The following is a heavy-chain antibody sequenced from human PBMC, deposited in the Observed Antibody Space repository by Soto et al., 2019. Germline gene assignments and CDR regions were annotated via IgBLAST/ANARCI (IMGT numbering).Heavy chain of an antibody. J-gene: IGHJ3*02. CDR3: AREGDDYGDYKRAFDI. CDR2: ISTTSTYI. V-gene: IGHV3-21*01. D-gene: IGHD4-17*01. CDR1: GFTFRSYS. Sequence: EVQLVESGGGLVKPGGSLRLSCEASGFTFRSYSMNWVRQAPGKGLEWVSSISTTSTYIYYGDSVKGRFTISRDKAKNSLFLQMTSLRAEDTAIYYCAREGDDYGDYKRAFDIWGQGTTVTVSS.